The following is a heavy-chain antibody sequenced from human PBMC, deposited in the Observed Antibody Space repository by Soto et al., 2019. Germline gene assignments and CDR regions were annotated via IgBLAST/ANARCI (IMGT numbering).Heavy chain of an antibody. V-gene: IGHV4-59*01. CDR2: IYYSGST. D-gene: IGHD3-10*01. CDR3: ARLITDSGHFFDY. CDR1: FGSISSYY. Sequence: ETLSRPCTVSFGSISSYYWSWIRQPPGKGLEWIGYIYYSGSTNYNPSLKSRVTISVDTSKNQFSLKLSSVTAADTAVYYCARLITDSGHFFDYWGQGTLVTVSS. J-gene: IGHJ4*02.